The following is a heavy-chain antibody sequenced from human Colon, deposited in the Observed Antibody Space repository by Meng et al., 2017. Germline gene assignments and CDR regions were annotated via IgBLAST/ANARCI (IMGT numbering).Heavy chain of an antibody. J-gene: IGHJ4*02. D-gene: IGHD3-22*01. CDR2: INPKAGST. CDR1: GYTFIDYY. V-gene: IGHV1-46*01. Sequence: ASVKVSYKSSGYTFIDYYMHWVRQAPGQGLEWMGIINPKAGSTTYAQKFQGRVTMTRDTSTSTLYMELSSLRSEDTAVYYCARASSYYDSSGYYHSLYHFDSWGQGTLVTVSS. CDR3: ARASSYYDSSGYYHSLYHFDS.